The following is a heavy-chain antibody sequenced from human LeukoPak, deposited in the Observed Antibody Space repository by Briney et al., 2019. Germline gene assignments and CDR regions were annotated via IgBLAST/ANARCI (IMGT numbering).Heavy chain of an antibody. Sequence: PGRSLRLSCAASGFTFSAYAIYWVRQAPGKGLEWVAVISYDGSNKWYADSVKGRFTISRDNSKNTLYLQMNSLRAEDTAVYYCARDLVGGWDDSSGYYYGYFDYWGQGTLVTVSS. V-gene: IGHV3-30-3*01. J-gene: IGHJ4*02. CDR3: ARDLVGGWDDSSGYYYGYFDY. D-gene: IGHD3-22*01. CDR1: GFTFSAYA. CDR2: ISYDGSNK.